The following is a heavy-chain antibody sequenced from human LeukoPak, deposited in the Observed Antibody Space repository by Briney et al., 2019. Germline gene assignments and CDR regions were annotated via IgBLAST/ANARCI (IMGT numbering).Heavy chain of an antibody. J-gene: IGHJ2*01. Sequence: GGSLRLSCAASGFTFSSYSLSWVRQAPGKGLEWVSSINNDGDSKYNADSVKGRFTIYRDNSKRTLYLEMNSLRAGDRALYCCAKVRDWYFGPWGRGTLVTVSS. V-gene: IGHV3-23*01. CDR1: GFTFSSYS. CDR3: AKVRDWYFGP. CDR2: INNDGDSK.